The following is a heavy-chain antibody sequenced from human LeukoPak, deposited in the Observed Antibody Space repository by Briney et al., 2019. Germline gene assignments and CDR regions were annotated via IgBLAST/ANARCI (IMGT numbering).Heavy chain of an antibody. CDR3: ARNSHSNGMDV. CDR2: IYPGDSDT. J-gene: IGHJ6*02. CDR1: GYTFTTYW. D-gene: IGHD2-15*01. Sequence: GESLKISCQGSGYTFTTYWIGWVRQMPGEGLEWMGIIYPGDSDTTYSPSFQGQVTFSAGKSISTAYLQWRSLKASDTAMYYCARNSHSNGMDVWGQGTTVTVSS. V-gene: IGHV5-51*01.